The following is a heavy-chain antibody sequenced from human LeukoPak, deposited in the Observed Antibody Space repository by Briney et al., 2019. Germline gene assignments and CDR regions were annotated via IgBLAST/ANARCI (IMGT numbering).Heavy chain of an antibody. V-gene: IGHV3-30-3*01. CDR3: AREGGITMIVVAALDY. D-gene: IGHD3-22*01. Sequence: GGSLRLSCAASGFTFSSYAMHWVRQTPGKGLEWVAVISYDGSNKYYADSVKGRFTISRDNSKNTLYLQMNSLRAEDTAVYYCAREGGITMIVVAALDYWGQGTLVTVSS. J-gene: IGHJ4*02. CDR1: GFTFSSYA. CDR2: ISYDGSNK.